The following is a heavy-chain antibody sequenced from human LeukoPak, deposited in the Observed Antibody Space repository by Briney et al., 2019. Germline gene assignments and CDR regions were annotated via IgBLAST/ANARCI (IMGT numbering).Heavy chain of an antibody. Sequence: SETLSLTCTVSDGSISAYYWSWIRQTPGKGLEWIGYVYHSAGSTYNPALRGRVTISMDTSENQFSLEMRSVSAADTAVYYCARVGSYDSSGYYFDYWGQGTQVTVSS. CDR2: VYHSAGS. D-gene: IGHD3-22*01. CDR1: DGSISAYY. CDR3: ARVGSYDSSGYYFDY. J-gene: IGHJ4*02. V-gene: IGHV4-59*01.